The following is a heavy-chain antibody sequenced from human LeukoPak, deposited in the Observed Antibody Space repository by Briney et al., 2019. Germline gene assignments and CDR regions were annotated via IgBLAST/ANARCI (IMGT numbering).Heavy chain of an antibody. J-gene: IGHJ4*02. CDR1: GYTFTSYD. V-gene: IGHV1-8*01. Sequence: GASVKVSSKASGYTFTSYDINWVRRAPGHGLEWMGWMNPNSGNTGYAQKFQGRVTMTRNTSISTAFMELSSLRSEDTAVYYCASPSVSSSSYSFGYWGEGTLVTVSS. CDR3: ASPSVSSSSYSFGY. D-gene: IGHD6-13*01. CDR2: MNPNSGNT.